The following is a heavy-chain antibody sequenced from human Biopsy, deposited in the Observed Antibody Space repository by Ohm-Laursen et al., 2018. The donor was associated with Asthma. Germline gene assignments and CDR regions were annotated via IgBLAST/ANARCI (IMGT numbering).Heavy chain of an antibody. D-gene: IGHD1-26*01. CDR1: GFTFSNYG. V-gene: IGHV3-30*18. J-gene: IGHJ4*02. CDR3: AKDVFPGWELRRGPDY. CDR2: ISFDGSNK. Sequence: SLRLSCSASGFTFSNYGMHWVRQAPGKGLDWVAVISFDGSNKNYTDSVKGRFTISRDNSRNTPHLQMNSLRAEDTAVYYCAKDVFPGWELRRGPDYWGQGTLVTVSS.